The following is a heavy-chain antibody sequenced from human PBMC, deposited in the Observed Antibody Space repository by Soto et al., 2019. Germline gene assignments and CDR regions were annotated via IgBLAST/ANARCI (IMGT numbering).Heavy chain of an antibody. V-gene: IGHV3-43*01. J-gene: IGHJ6*02. CDR1: GFTFDDYT. CDR3: AKDKPADRLRFLEWLGRGGMDV. Sequence: GGSLRLSCAASGFTFDDYTMHWVRQAPGKGLEWVSLISWDGGSTYYADSVKGRFTISRDNSKNSLYLQMNSLRTEDTALYYCAKDKPADRLRFLEWLGRGGMDVWGQGTTVTVSS. D-gene: IGHD3-3*01. CDR2: ISWDGGST.